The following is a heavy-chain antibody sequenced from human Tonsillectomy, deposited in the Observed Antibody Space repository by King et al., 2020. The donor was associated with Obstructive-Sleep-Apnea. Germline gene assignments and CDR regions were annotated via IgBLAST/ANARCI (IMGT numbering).Heavy chain of an antibody. CDR1: VGSISSSSYY. D-gene: IGHD4-11*01. Sequence: LQLQESGPGLVKPSETLSLTCTVSVGSISSSSYYWGWIRQTPGKGLEWIGSIYYTGSTYYNPSLKIRVIISVDTSKKHFSLKLSSVTAADTAVYYCARATGMTTVIGDWFDPWGQGTLVTVSS. V-gene: IGHV4-39*07. J-gene: IGHJ5*02. CDR3: ARATGMTTVIGDWFDP. CDR2: IYYTGST.